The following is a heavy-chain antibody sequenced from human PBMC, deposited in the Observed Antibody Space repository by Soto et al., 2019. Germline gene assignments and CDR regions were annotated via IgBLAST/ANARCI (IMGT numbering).Heavy chain of an antibody. CDR1: GYSFTSYW. Sequence: GESLKISCNGSGYSFTSYWIGWVRQMPGKGLEWRGIIYPGDSDTRYSPSFQGLVTISADKSISTAYLQWSSLKASDTAMYYCARAPMVYLYYFDYWGQGTLVTVSS. D-gene: IGHD3-10*01. V-gene: IGHV5-51*01. CDR2: IYPGDSDT. CDR3: ARAPMVYLYYFDY. J-gene: IGHJ4*02.